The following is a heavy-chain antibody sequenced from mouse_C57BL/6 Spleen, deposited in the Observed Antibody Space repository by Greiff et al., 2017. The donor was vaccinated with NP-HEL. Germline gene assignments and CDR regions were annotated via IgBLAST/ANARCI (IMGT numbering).Heavy chain of an antibody. J-gene: IGHJ2*01. D-gene: IGHD1-1*01. CDR3: ASRLFYGALRGYFDY. CDR2: INPNNGGT. Sequence: EVQLQQSGPELVKPGASVKISCKASGYTFTDYYMNWVKQSHGKSLEWIGDINPNNGGTSYNQKFKGKATLTVDKSSSTAYMELRSLTSEDSAVYYCASRLFYGALRGYFDYWGQGTTLTVSS. CDR1: GYTFTDYY. V-gene: IGHV1-26*01.